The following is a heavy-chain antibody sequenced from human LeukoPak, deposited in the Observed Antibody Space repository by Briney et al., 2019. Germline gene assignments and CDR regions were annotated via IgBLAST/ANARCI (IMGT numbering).Heavy chain of an antibody. CDR1: GGSISSYY. CDR3: ARSGTWYVFDY. V-gene: IGHV4-59*07. CDR2: IYYSGSA. J-gene: IGHJ4*02. D-gene: IGHD6-13*01. Sequence: SDTLSLTCTVSGGSISSYYWSWIRQPPGKGLEWIGHIYYSGSANYNPSLKSRVTISLDTSKNQFSLKLSSVTAADTAMYYCARSGTWYVFDYWGQGTLVTVSS.